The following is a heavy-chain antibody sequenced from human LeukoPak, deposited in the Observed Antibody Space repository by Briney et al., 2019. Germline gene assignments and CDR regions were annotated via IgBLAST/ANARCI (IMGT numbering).Heavy chain of an antibody. Sequence: KPSGTLSLTCTVSGGSMVYYYWSWIRQSPEKGLEWIGHIYYTGSTNYNPSLRSRVTISLDTSKDQFSLNLRSVTAADTAVYYCARPRSSGWSTHRLDYWGKGTLVTVSS. CDR2: IYYTGST. CDR3: ARPRSSGWSTHRLDY. CDR1: GGSMVYYY. D-gene: IGHD6-19*01. V-gene: IGHV4-59*01. J-gene: IGHJ4*02.